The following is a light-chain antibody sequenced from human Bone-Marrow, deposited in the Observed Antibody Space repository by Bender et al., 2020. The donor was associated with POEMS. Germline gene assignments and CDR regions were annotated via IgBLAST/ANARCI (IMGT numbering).Light chain of an antibody. Sequence: ARITCSGHALSSQYAFWYQQKSGQAPVLVIYKDTERPSGIPYRLSGSSSGTTATLTITGVQAEDEADYYCQSVDNSGTYVFGTGTTVTVL. CDR1: ALSSQY. CDR2: KDT. CDR3: QSVDNSGTYV. J-gene: IGLJ1*01. V-gene: IGLV3-25*03.